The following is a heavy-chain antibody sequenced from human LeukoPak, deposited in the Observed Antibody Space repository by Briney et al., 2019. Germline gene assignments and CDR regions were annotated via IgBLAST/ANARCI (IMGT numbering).Heavy chain of an antibody. J-gene: IGHJ4*02. CDR1: GFTFTNAW. CDR2: IKSKTDGETT. D-gene: IGHD3-10*01. CDR3: TTDLGTYYHGSQRLIPIDY. V-gene: IGHV3-15*01. Sequence: GGSLRLPCVDSGFTFTNAWMSWVRQAPGKGLEWIGRIKSKTDGETTNYAEPVRGRFTISRDDSKSAVYLQMNSLKIEDTAVYYCTTDLGTYYHGSQRLIPIDYWGQGTLVTVPS.